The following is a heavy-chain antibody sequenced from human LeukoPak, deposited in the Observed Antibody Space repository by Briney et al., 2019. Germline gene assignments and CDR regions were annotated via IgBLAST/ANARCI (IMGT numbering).Heavy chain of an antibody. CDR3: ARDMRQVGMDV. CDR1: GGTFSSYA. CDR2: IIPILGIA. J-gene: IGHJ6*02. D-gene: IGHD3-16*01. V-gene: IGHV1-69*04. Sequence: SVKVSCKASGGTFSSYAISWVRQAPGQGLEWMGRIIPILGIANYAQKFQGRVTITADKSTSTAYMELSSLRSEDTAVYYCARDMRQVGMDVWGQGTTVTVFS.